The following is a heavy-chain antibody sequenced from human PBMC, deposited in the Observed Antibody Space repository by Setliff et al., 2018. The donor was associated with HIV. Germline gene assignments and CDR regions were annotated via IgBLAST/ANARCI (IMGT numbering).Heavy chain of an antibody. CDR1: GFTFNSYG. Sequence: GGSLRLSCAASGFTFNSYGMNWVRQAPGKGLEWVANIKQGGTENYSVDSVKGRFTISRDDAKNSLFLQMNSLRAEDTAMYYCARVLYISGWYGPVVKALDMWGQGTMVTVSS. D-gene: IGHD6-19*01. J-gene: IGHJ3*02. V-gene: IGHV3-7*03. CDR3: ARVLYISGWYGPVVKALDM. CDR2: IKQGGTEN.